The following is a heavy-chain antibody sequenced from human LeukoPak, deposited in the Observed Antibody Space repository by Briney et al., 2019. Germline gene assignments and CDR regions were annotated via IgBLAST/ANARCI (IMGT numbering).Heavy chain of an antibody. CDR3: STGGVGATSPLFIDY. J-gene: IGHJ4*02. Sequence: PGGPLRLSCAASGFTFSSYSMNWVRQAPGKGLEWVSFICSTNSDIYHADSTRGRFTISIYNAKNSLFVQMNSLRAEDTAVYYCSTGGVGATSPLFIDYWGQGTLVTVSS. CDR1: GFTFSSYS. CDR2: ICSTNSDI. D-gene: IGHD1-26*01. V-gene: IGHV3-21*01.